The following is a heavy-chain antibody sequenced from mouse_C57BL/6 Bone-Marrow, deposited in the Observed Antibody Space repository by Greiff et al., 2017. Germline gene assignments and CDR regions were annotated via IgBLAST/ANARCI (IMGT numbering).Heavy chain of an antibody. V-gene: IGHV1-82*01. CDR3: AREGSSPLYAMDY. CDR2: IYPGDGDT. CDR1: GYAFSSSW. J-gene: IGHJ4*01. Sequence: QVQLQQSGPELVKPGASVKISCKASGYAFSSSWMTWVKQRPGKGLEWIGRIYPGDGDTNYNGKFKGKATLTADKSSSTAYMQLSSLTSEDSAVYFCAREGSSPLYAMDYWGQGTSVTVSS. D-gene: IGHD1-1*01.